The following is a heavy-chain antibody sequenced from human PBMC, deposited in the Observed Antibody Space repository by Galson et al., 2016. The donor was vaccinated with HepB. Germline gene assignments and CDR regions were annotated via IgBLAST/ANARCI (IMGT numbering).Heavy chain of an antibody. V-gene: IGHV3-30*18. J-gene: IGHJ4*02. CDR2: ILYDGNRK. Sequence: SLRLSCAASGFSLSEFGLHWVRQVPGKGLEWVALILYDGNRKYYEDSVRDRFNVSRDDSTNTLYLQMNSLRPEDTALYYCAKDEGGDFYDTSSYFDYWGQGILVTVSS. D-gene: IGHD3-22*01. CDR1: GFSLSEFG. CDR3: AKDEGGDFYDTSSYFDY.